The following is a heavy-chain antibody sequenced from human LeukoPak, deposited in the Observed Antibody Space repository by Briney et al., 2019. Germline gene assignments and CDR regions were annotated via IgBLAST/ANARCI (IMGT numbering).Heavy chain of an antibody. V-gene: IGHV3-7*01. D-gene: IGHD6-19*01. Sequence: PGGSLRLSCAASGFTFSNYWMSWVRQTPGKGLEWVANIKQDGSEQYYVDSMEGRFTVSRDNAKNSLSLQMNSLRAEDTAVYYCAINSGWSVDYWGQGALVTVS. CDR1: GFTFSNYW. CDR3: AINSGWSVDY. CDR2: IKQDGSEQ. J-gene: IGHJ4*02.